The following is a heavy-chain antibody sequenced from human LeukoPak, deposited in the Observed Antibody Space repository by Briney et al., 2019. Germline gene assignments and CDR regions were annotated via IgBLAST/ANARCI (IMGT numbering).Heavy chain of an antibody. Sequence: GEPLKISCKGSGYSFTTHWIGWVRQMPGKGLQWMGLIYPGDSDARYSPSFQGQVTISADKSISTAYLQWSNLKASDTGIYYCARTYSSSPYFFDYWGQGTLVTVSS. D-gene: IGHD6-13*01. J-gene: IGHJ4*02. CDR2: IYPGDSDA. V-gene: IGHV5-51*01. CDR3: ARTYSSSPYFFDY. CDR1: GYSFTTHW.